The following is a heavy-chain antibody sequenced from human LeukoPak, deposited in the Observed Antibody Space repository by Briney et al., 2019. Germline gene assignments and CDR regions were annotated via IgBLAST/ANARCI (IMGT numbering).Heavy chain of an antibody. CDR3: AGSVSTRRLGY. J-gene: IGHJ4*02. CDR2: ISSGGSTI. Sequence: GGSLRLSCAASGFTLSDYYMSWIRQAPGKGLEWVSYISSGGSTIYYADSVKGRFTVSRDNAKNSLYLQMNSLRAEDTALYYWAGSVSTRRLGYWGQGTLVTVSS. D-gene: IGHD1-26*01. CDR1: GFTLSDYY. V-gene: IGHV3-11*01.